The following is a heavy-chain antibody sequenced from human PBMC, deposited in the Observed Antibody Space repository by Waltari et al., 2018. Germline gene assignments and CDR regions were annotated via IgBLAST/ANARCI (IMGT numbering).Heavy chain of an antibody. Sequence: QVQLVESGGGVVQPGRSLRLSRVAFGFSFSTYGMHWVRQAPGKGLEWVAVISYDGGNKYYADSVKGRFTISRDNSKNTLFLQVNSLRAADTAIYYCAKGRAAYGYYYFGMDVWGQGTTVTVSS. V-gene: IGHV3-30*18. CDR3: AKGRAAYGYYYFGMDV. D-gene: IGHD4-17*01. J-gene: IGHJ6*02. CDR1: GFSFSTYG. CDR2: ISYDGGNK.